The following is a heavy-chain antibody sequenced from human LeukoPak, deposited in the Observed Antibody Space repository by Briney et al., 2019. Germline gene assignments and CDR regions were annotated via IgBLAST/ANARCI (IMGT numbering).Heavy chain of an antibody. CDR1: GFTFSSYA. J-gene: IGHJ3*02. CDR2: ISSNGGST. Sequence: GGSLRLSCAASGFTFSSYAMHWVRQAPGKGLEYVSAISSNGGSTYYANSVKGRFTISGDNSKNTLYLQMGSLRAEDMAVYYCARGGAGDAFDIWGQGTMVTVSS. V-gene: IGHV3-64*01. CDR3: ARGGAGDAFDI. D-gene: IGHD1-26*01.